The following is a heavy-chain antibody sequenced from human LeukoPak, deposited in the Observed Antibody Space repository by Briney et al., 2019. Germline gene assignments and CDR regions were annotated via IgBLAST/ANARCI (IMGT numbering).Heavy chain of an antibody. CDR1: GYTFTSYA. CDR2: INAGNGNT. CDR3: ARDLAGAAAGIIPLFDY. Sequence: ASVKVSCKASGYTFTSYAIHWVRQAPGQRLEWMGWINAGNGNTKYSQKFQGRVTITRDTSASISYMELRSLRSDDTAVYYCARDLAGAAAGIIPLFDYWGQGTLVTVSS. J-gene: IGHJ4*02. V-gene: IGHV1-3*01. D-gene: IGHD6-13*01.